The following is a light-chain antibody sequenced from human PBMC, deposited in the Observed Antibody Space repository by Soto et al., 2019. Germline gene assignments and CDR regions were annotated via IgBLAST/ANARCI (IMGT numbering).Light chain of an antibody. J-gene: IGKJ3*01. CDR3: RHLNSYSPDT. Sequence: IQLTQYPSFLSASVGDRVTITCRASQGISSYLAWYQQKPGKAPELLIFAASTLQNGAPSRFSGSGSGTEFDLTISSRQPEDFATYYCRHLNSYSPDTFGPGTKVDIK. CDR1: QGISSY. V-gene: IGKV1-9*01. CDR2: AAS.